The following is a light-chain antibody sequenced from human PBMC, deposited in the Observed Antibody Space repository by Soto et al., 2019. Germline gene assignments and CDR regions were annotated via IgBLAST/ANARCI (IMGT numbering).Light chain of an antibody. J-gene: IGKJ1*01. CDR2: GAS. CDR3: QHNNGYSWT. Sequence: EIVLTQSPGTLSLSPGDIATLSCRASQSVTSNYLAWYQQKAGQAPRLLIFGASIRDTGIPDRFSGSGSGTDFPLTISSLQPDDFATYYCQHNNGYSWTFGQGTKVDI. V-gene: IGKV3-20*01. CDR1: QSVTSNY.